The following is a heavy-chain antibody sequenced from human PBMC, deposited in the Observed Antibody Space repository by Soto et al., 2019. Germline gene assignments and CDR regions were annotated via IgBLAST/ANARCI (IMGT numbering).Heavy chain of an antibody. CDR1: GDSFTSYG. CDR2: ISAYNGNT. V-gene: IGHV1-18*01. CDR3: AREEYSSGWYESY. J-gene: IGHJ4*02. D-gene: IGHD6-19*01. Sequence: GTSVKLSCEACGDSFTSYGISWVRQAPGQGLEWMGWISAYNGNTNYAQKLQGRVTMTTDTSTSTAYMELRSLRSDDTAVYYCAREEYSSGWYESYWGQGTLVTVSS.